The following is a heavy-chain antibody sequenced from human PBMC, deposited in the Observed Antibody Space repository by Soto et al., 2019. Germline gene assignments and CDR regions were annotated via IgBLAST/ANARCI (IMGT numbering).Heavy chain of an antibody. CDR2: INPNSGGT. D-gene: IGHD3-3*01. J-gene: IGHJ6*02. Sequence: ASVKVSCKASGYTFTGYYMHWVRQAPGQGLEWMGWINPNSGGTNYAQKFQGWVTMTRDTFISTAYMELSRLRSDDTAVYYCARGARQLLRFLEWLPHYYYYGMDVWGQGTTVTVSS. CDR1: GYTFTGYY. V-gene: IGHV1-2*04. CDR3: ARGARQLLRFLEWLPHYYYYGMDV.